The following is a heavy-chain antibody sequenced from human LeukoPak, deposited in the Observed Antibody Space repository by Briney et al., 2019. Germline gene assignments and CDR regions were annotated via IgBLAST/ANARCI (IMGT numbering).Heavy chain of an antibody. J-gene: IGHJ4*02. V-gene: IGHV3-74*01. Sequence: GGSLRLSCAASGFTFSSDWMHWVRQAPGKGLVWVSRINSDGSSTSYADSVRGRFSISRDNAKNTLYLQMNSLRAEDTAVYYCARGLSGYASSLGYWGQGTLVTVSA. D-gene: IGHD6-6*01. CDR3: ARGLSGYASSLGY. CDR1: GFTFSSDW. CDR2: INSDGSST.